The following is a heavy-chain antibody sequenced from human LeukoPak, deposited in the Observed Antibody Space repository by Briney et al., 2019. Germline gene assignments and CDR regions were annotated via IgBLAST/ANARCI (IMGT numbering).Heavy chain of an antibody. J-gene: IGHJ4*02. CDR3: ARAVYRTHFDY. Sequence: GGSLRLSCAASGFTFSDYYKSWIRQAPGKGLEWVSYISSSGSTIYYADSVKGRFTISRDNAKNSLYLQMNSLRAEDTAVYYCARAVYRTHFDYWGQGTLVTVSS. D-gene: IGHD3-16*01. CDR2: ISSSGSTI. CDR1: GFTFSDYY. V-gene: IGHV3-11*01.